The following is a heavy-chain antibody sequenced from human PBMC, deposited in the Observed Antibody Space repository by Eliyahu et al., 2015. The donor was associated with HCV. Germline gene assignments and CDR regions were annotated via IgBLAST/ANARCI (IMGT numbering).Heavy chain of an antibody. J-gene: IGHJ6*02. Sequence: EVLLLESGGGLVQPGGSLRLSXXAXGFTFSSYAXNWVRQAPGKGXEWVSAISGGGGSTYYADSVKGRFTISRDNSKNTLYLQMNSLGAEDTAVYYCAKPISERXSVYAMDVWGQGTTVTVSS. CDR3: AKPISERXSVYAMDV. V-gene: IGHV3-23*01. CDR2: ISGGGGST. D-gene: IGHD2-15*01. CDR1: GFTFSSYA.